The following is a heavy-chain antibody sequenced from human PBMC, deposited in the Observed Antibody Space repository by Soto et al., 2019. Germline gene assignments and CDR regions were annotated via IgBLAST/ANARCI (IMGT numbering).Heavy chain of an antibody. CDR2: INPSGGST. Sequence: QVQLVQSGAEVKKPGASVKVSCKASGYTFTSYYMHWVRQAPGQGLEWMGIINPSGGSTSYAQKFEGRVTMTRDTSTSTVYMELSSLRSEDTAVYYCAREGGEGYCSSTSCRYPSVWGQGTLVTVSS. CDR3: AREGGEGYCSSTSCRYPSV. V-gene: IGHV1-46*03. D-gene: IGHD2-2*01. CDR1: GYTFTSYY. J-gene: IGHJ4*02.